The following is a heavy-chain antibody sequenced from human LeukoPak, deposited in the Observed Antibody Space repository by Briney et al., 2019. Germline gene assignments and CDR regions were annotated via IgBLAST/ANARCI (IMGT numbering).Heavy chain of an antibody. CDR1: GFTFSSYS. D-gene: IGHD2-21*01. V-gene: IGHV3-21*01. CDR3: ARDLLIGDWYFDL. J-gene: IGHJ2*01. Sequence: GGSLRLSCAASGFTFSSYSMNWVRQAPGKGLEWVSSISSSSSYTYYADSVKGRFTISRDNAKNSLYLQMNSLRAEDTAVYYCARDLLIGDWYFDLWGRGTLVTVSS. CDR2: ISSSSSYT.